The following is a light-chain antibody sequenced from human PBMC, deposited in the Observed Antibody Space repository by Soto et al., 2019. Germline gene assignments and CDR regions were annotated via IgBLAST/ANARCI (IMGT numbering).Light chain of an antibody. Sequence: QSVLPQRQLASGSPGQIVTLSCSLTSFYIESNTVTWNQQLPGTAPKLVIYSNYDRPSGVPDRFSGSTSGTSASLVIRGLQSEDEADYYCAAWDDILNGYVFGGGNRVTV. J-gene: IGLJ1*01. CDR2: SNY. CDR1: SFYIESNT. V-gene: IGLV1-44*01. CDR3: AAWDDILNGYV.